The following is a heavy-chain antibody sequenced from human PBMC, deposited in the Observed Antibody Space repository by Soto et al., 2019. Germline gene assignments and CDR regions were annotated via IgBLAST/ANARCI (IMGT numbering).Heavy chain of an antibody. CDR2: ISSSGSYI. J-gene: IGHJ4*02. Sequence: EVLLVESGGGLVKPGGSLRLSFAASGFTFSSYSMNWVRQAPGKGLEWVSSISSSGSYIYYADSVKCRFTISRDNAKNSLYMQMNSLRAEDTAVYYCARDCRCPFRYFDHAYYFDYWGQGTLVTVSS. D-gene: IGHD3-9*01. CDR3: ARDCRCPFRYFDHAYYFDY. CDR1: GFTFSSYS. V-gene: IGHV3-21*01.